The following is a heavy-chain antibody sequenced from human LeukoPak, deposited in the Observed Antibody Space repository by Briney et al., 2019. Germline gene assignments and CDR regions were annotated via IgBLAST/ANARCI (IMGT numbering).Heavy chain of an antibody. CDR2: IYDSGST. V-gene: IGHV4-59*01. CDR3: AREEYCGGDCYSGFDY. J-gene: IGHJ4*02. D-gene: IGHD2-21*02. CDR1: GGSIRSYH. Sequence: SETLSLTCTVSGGSIRSYHWSWIRQPPGKRLEWIGYIYDSGSTNYNPSLKSRVTISIDTSKNQFSLKLSSVTAADTAVYYCAREEYCGGDCYSGFDYWGQGTLVTVSS.